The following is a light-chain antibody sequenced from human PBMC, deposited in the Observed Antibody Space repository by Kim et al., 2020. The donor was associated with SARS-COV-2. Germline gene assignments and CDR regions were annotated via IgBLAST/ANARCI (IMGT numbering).Light chain of an antibody. CDR3: NSRDSSGNHWV. J-gene: IGLJ3*02. CDR1: SLRSYY. CDR2: GKN. Sequence: ALGQTVRITGQGDSLRSYYASWYQQKLGQAPVLVIYGKNNRPSGIPDRFSGSSSGNTASLTITGAQAEDEADYYCNSRDSSGNHWVFGGGTQLTVL. V-gene: IGLV3-19*01.